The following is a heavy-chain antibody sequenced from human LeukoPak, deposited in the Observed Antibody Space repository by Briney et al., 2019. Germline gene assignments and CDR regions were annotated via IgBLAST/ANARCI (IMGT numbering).Heavy chain of an antibody. CDR3: ARHMVRGFLFDY. J-gene: IGHJ4*02. CDR2: IIPIFGTA. V-gene: IGHV1-69*06. D-gene: IGHD3-10*01. Sequence: GASVKVSCKASGGTFSSYAISWVRQAPGQGLEWMGGIIPIFGTANYAQKFQGRVTITADKSTSTAYMELSSLRSEDTAVYYCARHMVRGFLFDYWGQGTLVTVSS. CDR1: GGTFSSYA.